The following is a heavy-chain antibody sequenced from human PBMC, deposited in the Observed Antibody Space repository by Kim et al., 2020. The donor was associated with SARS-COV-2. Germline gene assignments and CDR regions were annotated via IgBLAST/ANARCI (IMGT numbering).Heavy chain of an antibody. D-gene: IGHD2-21*01. CDR2: MSCDQFST. Sequence: GGSLRLSCAASGIAFSRSIMHWVRQAPGKGLEWVSAMSCDQFSTYYADAVKGRFTISRDGSKNTLYLQMDSLRAEDTAVYFCAREGCNSAYCGYFYY. CDR3: AREGCNSAYCGYFYY. J-gene: IGHJ4*01. V-gene: IGHV3-30*03. CDR1: GIAFSRSI.